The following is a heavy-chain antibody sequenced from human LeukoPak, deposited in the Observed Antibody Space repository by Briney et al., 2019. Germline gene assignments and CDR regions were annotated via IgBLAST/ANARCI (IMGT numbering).Heavy chain of an antibody. J-gene: IGHJ4*02. V-gene: IGHV3-23*01. CDR3: AKYLADIVVVTAIGY. CDR1: GFTFSSYA. CDR2: ISGSGGST. D-gene: IGHD2-21*02. Sequence: GGSLRLSCAASGFTFSSYAMSWVRQAPGKGLEWVSAISGSGGSTYYADSVKGRVTISRDNSKNTLYLQMNSLRAEDTAVYYCAKYLADIVVVTAIGYWGQGTLVTVSS.